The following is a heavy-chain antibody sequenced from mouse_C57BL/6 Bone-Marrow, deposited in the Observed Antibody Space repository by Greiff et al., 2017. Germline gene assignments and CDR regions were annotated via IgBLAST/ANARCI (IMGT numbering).Heavy chain of an antibody. J-gene: IGHJ4*01. CDR2: IYPGSGST. Sequence: VQLQQPGAELVKPGASVKMSCKASGYTFTSYWITWVKQRPGQGLEWIGDIYPGSGSTNYNEKFKSKATLTVDKSSSTAYMQLSSLTSEDSAVYYCASSGMAMDYWGQGTSVTVSS. CDR3: ASSGMAMDY. CDR1: GYTFTSYW. D-gene: IGHD3-2*02. V-gene: IGHV1-55*01.